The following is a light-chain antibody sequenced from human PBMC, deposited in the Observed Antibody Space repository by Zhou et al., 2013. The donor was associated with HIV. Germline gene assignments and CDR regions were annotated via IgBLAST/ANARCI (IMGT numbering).Light chain of an antibody. CDR2: SAS. Sequence: AILLTQSPSSLSASVGDRVTITCRASQGIRDDLAWYQQKPGKPPKALIYSASSLQSGVPSRFSGSGSGTDFTLTISTLQPEDFATYYCLQDNQYPLTFGGGTKVEIK. CDR1: QGIRDD. J-gene: IGKJ4*01. V-gene: IGKV1-6*02. CDR3: LQDNQYPLT.